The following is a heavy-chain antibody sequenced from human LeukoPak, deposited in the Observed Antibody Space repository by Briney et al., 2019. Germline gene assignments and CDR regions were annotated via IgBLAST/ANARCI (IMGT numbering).Heavy chain of an antibody. J-gene: IGHJ3*02. V-gene: IGHV3-23*01. D-gene: IGHD3-3*01. Sequence: PGGSLRLSCAASGFTFSSYAMSWVRQAPGKGLEWVSAISGSGGSTYYADSVKGRFTISRDNSKNTLYLQMNSLRAEDTAVYYCAKDTYYDFWSGYYNPGAFDIWGQGTMVTVSS. CDR3: AKDTYYDFWSGYYNPGAFDI. CDR1: GFTFSSYA. CDR2: ISGSGGST.